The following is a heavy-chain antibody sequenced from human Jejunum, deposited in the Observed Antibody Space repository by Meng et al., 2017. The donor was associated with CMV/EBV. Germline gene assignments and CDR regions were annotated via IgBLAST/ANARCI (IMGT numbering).Heavy chain of an antibody. CDR2: ISTTGTRV. Sequence: CAASGFSFSGYSMNWVRQAPGKGLEWIAYISTTGTRVDYADSVKGRFTISRDHAKNSLSLQMHSLRVEDTATYFCAKVGSRYYFESWGQGRLVTVSS. CDR3: AKVGSRYYFES. V-gene: IGHV3-48*04. D-gene: IGHD3-10*01. CDR1: GFSFSGYS. J-gene: IGHJ4*02.